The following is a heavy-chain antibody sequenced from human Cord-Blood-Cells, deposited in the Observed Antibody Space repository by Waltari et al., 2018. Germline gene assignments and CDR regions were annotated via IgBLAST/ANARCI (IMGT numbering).Heavy chain of an antibody. CDR1: GFTFSSYG. J-gene: IGHJ4*02. V-gene: IGHV3-33*01. CDR2: IWYDGSNK. D-gene: IGHD2-2*01. CDR3: ARDPGGVVPAARDFDY. Sequence: QVQLVESGGGVVQPGRSLRLSCAASGFTFSSYGMHWVRQAPGKGLEWVAVIWYDGSNKYYADSVKGRFTISRDNSKNTLYLQMNSLRAEDTAVYYCARDPGGVVPAARDFDYWGQGTLVTVSS.